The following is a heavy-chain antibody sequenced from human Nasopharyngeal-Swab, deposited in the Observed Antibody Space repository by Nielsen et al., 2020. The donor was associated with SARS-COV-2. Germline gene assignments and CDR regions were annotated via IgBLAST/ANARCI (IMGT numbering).Heavy chain of an antibody. CDR3: ARGNGYSYPNAFDV. CDR2: ISSSGSII. Sequence: GESLKISCAASGFTFSDYYMSWIRQAPGKGLDWVSYISSSGSIIYYADSVKGRFTISRDNAKNSLYLQMNSLRAEDTAVYYCARGNGYSYPNAFDVWGQGTMVTVSS. V-gene: IGHV3-11*01. J-gene: IGHJ3*01. D-gene: IGHD5-18*01. CDR1: GFTFSDYY.